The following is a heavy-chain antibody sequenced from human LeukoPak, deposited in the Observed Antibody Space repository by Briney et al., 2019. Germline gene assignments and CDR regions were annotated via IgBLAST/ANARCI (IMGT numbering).Heavy chain of an antibody. J-gene: IGHJ4*02. CDR1: GFTFSSYA. CDR2: ISGSGGST. V-gene: IGHV3-23*01. Sequence: GGSLRLSYAASGFTFSSYAMSWVRQAPGKGLEWVSAISGSGGSTYYADSVKGRFTISRDNSKNTQSLQMSSLRAEDTAVYYCAKGGHFSFFDFWGQGAPVTVSS. CDR3: AKGGHFSFFDF. D-gene: IGHD2-2*01.